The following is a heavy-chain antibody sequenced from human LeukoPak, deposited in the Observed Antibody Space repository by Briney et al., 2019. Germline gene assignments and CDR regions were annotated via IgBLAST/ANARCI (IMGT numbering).Heavy chain of an antibody. CDR2: ISYSWST. CDR1: GGSISSSSSDYC. CDR3: ARHRHSHHYDY. Sequence: SETLSLTCTVSGGSISSSSSDYCWGWVRQPPGKGLEWIGSISYSWSTYYNPSLKSRVTISADTSNNQFSLKLTSVTAADTAVYYCARHRHSHHYDYWGQGTLVTVSS. D-gene: IGHD5-18*01. J-gene: IGHJ4*02. V-gene: IGHV4-39*01.